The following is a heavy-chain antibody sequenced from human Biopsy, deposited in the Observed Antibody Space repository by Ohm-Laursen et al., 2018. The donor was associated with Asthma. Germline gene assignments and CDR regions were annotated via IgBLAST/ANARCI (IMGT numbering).Heavy chain of an antibody. D-gene: IGHD5-12*01. CDR2: LIPVLGTP. V-gene: IGHV1-69*01. CDR3: ARGYSGSDRTVYYYSGLEV. J-gene: IGHJ6*02. CDR1: GDSFSNYA. Sequence: SSVKVSCKASGDSFSNYAISWVRQASGQGLEWMGGLIPVLGTPDHAQMFEGRVTITADESTSTAYMELSSLSSEDTAVYYCARGYSGSDRTVYYYSGLEVWGQGTTVTVSS.